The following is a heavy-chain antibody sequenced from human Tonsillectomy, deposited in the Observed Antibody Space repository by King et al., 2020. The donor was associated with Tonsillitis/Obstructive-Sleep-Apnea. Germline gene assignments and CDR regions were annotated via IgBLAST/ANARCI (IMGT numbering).Heavy chain of an antibody. CDR2: IWYDGSNK. V-gene: IGHV3-33*01. Sequence: VQLVESGGGVVQPGRSLRVSCAASGFTFSTYGMHWVRQAPGKGLEWVAVIWYDGSNKYYADSVKGRFTISRDNSKNTLYLQMNSLRAEDTAVYYCVRAREVNFASWGQGTLVTVSS. J-gene: IGHJ4*02. CDR3: VRAREVNFAS. CDR1: GFTFSTYG. D-gene: IGHD3-3*01.